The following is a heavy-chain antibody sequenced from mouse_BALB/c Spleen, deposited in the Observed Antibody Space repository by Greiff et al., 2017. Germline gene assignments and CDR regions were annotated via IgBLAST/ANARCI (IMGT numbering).Heavy chain of an antibody. D-gene: IGHD2-4*01. Sequence: EVMLVESGGGLVKPGGSLKLSCAASGFTFSDYYMYWVRQTPEKRLEWVATISDGGSYTYYPDSVKGRFTISRDNAKNNLYLQMSSLKSEDTAMYYCAREPPPMITTGGVDYWGQGTSVTVSS. CDR3: AREPPPMITTGGVDY. CDR2: ISDGGSYT. CDR1: GFTFSDYY. V-gene: IGHV5-4*02. J-gene: IGHJ4*01.